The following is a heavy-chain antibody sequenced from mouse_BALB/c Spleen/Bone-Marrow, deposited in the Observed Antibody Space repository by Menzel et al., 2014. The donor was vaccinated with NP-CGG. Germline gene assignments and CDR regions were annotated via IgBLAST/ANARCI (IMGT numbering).Heavy chain of an antibody. Sequence: QVQLQQSGAELVKPGASVKLSCKTSGYTFTNYWIQWVKQRPGXGXGWIGEIFPGIGTTYYNEKFKGKATLTIDTSSSTAYMQLSSLTSEDSAVYFCARGGNYGYWGQGTALTVSS. V-gene: IGHV1S132*01. CDR1: GYTFTNYW. CDR3: ARGGNYGY. CDR2: IFPGIGTT. D-gene: IGHD2-1*01. J-gene: IGHJ2*01.